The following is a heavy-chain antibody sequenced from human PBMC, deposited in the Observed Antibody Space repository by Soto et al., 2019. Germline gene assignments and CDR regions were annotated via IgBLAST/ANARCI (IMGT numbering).Heavy chain of an antibody. Sequence: SETLSLTCAVYGGSFSGYYWSWIRQPPGKGLEWIGEINHSGSTNYNPSLRSRVTISVDTSKNQFSLKLSSVTAADTAVYYCARAGTGYYYYYGMDVWGQGTTVTVSS. D-gene: IGHD6-13*01. CDR1: GGSFSGYY. CDR3: ARAGTGYYYYYGMDV. J-gene: IGHJ6*02. V-gene: IGHV4-34*01. CDR2: INHSGST.